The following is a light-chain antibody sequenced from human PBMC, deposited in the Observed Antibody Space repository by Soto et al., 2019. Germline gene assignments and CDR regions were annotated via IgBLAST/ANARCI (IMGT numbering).Light chain of an antibody. CDR3: QQRSNWPPT. V-gene: IGKV3-11*01. J-gene: IGKJ4*01. Sequence: EFVLTQSPATLSLSPGERATLSCRASQSISSYLAWYQQKPGQAPRLLIYDASNRATGIPARFSGGGTGTDFTLTISSLEPEDFAVYYCQQRSNWPPTFGGGTKVEIK. CDR1: QSISSY. CDR2: DAS.